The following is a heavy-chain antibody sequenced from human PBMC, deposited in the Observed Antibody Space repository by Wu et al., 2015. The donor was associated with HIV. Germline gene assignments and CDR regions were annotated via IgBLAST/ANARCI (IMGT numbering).Heavy chain of an antibody. V-gene: IGHV1-18*01. J-gene: IGHJ6*02. CDR2: ISAYNGNT. CDR3: ARNTDSVATSLYSLGV. D-gene: IGHD5-12*01. CDR1: GDGFTSYA. Sequence: QVHLVQFGAEVKKPGSSVKVTCKASGDGFTSYAVSWVRQAPGQGLEWMGWISAYNGNTNYAQKLQGRVTMTTDTSTSTAYMELSSLRSEDTAVYYCARNTDSVATSLYSLGVWGQGTTVTVSS.